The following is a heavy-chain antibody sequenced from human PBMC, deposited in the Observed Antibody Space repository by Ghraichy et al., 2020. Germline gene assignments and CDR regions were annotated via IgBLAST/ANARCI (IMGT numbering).Heavy chain of an antibody. CDR1: GGSISSGGYY. CDR3: AREVGMVRGVIRWFDP. J-gene: IGHJ5*02. CDR2: IYYSGST. Sequence: SETLSLTCTVSGGSISSGGYYWSWIRQHPGKGLEWIGYIYYSGSTYYNPSLKSRVTISVDTSKNQFSLKLSSVTAADTAVYYCAREVGMVRGVIRWFDPWGQGTLVTVSS. V-gene: IGHV4-31*03. D-gene: IGHD3-10*01.